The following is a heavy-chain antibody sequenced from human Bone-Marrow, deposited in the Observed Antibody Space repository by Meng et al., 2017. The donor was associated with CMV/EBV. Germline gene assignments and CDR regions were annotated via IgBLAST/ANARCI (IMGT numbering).Heavy chain of an antibody. D-gene: IGHD2-2*02. Sequence: GGSLRLSCVASGFVFSDFYMDWVRQAPGKGLEWVSSISSSSSYIYYADSVKGRFTISRDNAKNSLYLQMNSLRAEDTAVYYCAREASLPAAIIGAFDIWGQGTMVTVSS. CDR2: ISSSSSYI. V-gene: IGHV3-21*01. CDR1: GFVFSDFY. J-gene: IGHJ3*02. CDR3: AREASLPAAIIGAFDI.